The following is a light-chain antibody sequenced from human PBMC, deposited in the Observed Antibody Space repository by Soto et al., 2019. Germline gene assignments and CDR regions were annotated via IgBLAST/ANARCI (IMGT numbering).Light chain of an antibody. CDR3: QQYNNWLWT. CDR1: QSVSRN. V-gene: IGKV3-15*01. CDR2: DAS. J-gene: IGKJ1*01. Sequence: EIVMTQSPATLSVSPGERATLSCRASQSVSRNVAWYQQKPGQAPRLLIHDASTRATGISVRFSGSGSGTEFTLTISSLQSEDFAFYYCQQYNNWLWTFGQGTKVEIK.